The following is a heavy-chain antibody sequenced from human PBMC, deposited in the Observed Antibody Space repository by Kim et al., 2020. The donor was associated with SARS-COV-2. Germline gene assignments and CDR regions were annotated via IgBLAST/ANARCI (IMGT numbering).Heavy chain of an antibody. D-gene: IGHD6-13*01. V-gene: IGHV4-34*01. J-gene: IGHJ2*01. CDR2: INHSGST. CDR3: ARGRLYSSSRRALAYFDL. CDR1: GGSFSGYY. Sequence: SETLSLTCAVYGGSFSGYYWSWIRQPPGKGLEWIGEINHSGSTNYNPSLKSRVTISVDTSKNQFSLKLSSVTAADTAVYYCARGRLYSSSRRALAYFDLWGRGTLVTVSS.